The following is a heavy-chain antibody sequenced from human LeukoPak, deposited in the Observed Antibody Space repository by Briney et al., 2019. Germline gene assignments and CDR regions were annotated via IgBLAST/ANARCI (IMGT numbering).Heavy chain of an antibody. Sequence: SETLSLTCAVYGGSFSGYYWSWIRQPPGKGLEWIGEINHSGSTNYNPSLKSRVTISVDTSKNQFSLKLSSVTAADTAVYYCARQPYYYGSGSYHNYWGQGTLVTVSS. V-gene: IGHV4-34*01. D-gene: IGHD3-10*01. CDR1: GGSFSGYY. J-gene: IGHJ4*02. CDR3: ARQPYYYGSGSYHNY. CDR2: INHSGST.